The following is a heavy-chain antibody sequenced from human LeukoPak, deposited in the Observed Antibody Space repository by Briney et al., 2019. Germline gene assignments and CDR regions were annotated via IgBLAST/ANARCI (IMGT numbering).Heavy chain of an antibody. J-gene: IGHJ4*02. V-gene: IGHV3-11*06. CDR3: ARDRDCSGGSCYSVGFDY. Sequence: GGSLRLSCAASGFTFSDYYMSWIRQAPGKGLEWVSYISSSSSYTNYADSVKGRFTISRDNVKNSLYLQMNSLRAEDTAVYYCARDRDCSGGSCYSVGFDYWGQGTLVTVSS. CDR2: ISSSSSYT. CDR1: GFTFSDYY. D-gene: IGHD2-15*01.